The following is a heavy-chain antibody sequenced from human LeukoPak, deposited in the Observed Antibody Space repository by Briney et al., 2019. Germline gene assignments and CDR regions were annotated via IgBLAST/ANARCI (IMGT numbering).Heavy chain of an antibody. V-gene: IGHV3-21*01. CDR1: GFTFSSYL. D-gene: IGHD6-19*01. J-gene: IGHJ4*02. CDR3: ARGSASSGWNGDDY. CDR2: IRSSSSYR. Sequence: PGGSLRLSCAASGFTFSSYLMNWVRQATGKGLEWVQPIRSSSSYRYYADSVKGRFTISRDNAKNSLYLQMNSLRAEDTAVYYCARGSASSGWNGDDYWGQGTLVTVSS.